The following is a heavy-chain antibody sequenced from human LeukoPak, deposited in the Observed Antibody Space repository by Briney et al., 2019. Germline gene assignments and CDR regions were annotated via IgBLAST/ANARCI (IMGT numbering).Heavy chain of an antibody. CDR3: ARGRGGFWSGYYGY. V-gene: IGHV4-34*01. CDR2: INHSGST. Sequence: PSETLSLTCAVYGGSFSGYYWSWIRQPPGKGLEWIGEINHSGSTNYNPSLKSRVTISVDTSKNQFSLKLSSVAAADTAMYYCARGRGGFWSGYYGYWGQGTLVTVSS. D-gene: IGHD3-3*01. CDR1: GGSFSGYY. J-gene: IGHJ4*02.